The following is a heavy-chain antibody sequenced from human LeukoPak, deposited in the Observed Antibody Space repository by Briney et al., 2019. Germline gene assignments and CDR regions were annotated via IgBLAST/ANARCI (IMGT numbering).Heavy chain of an antibody. Sequence: PGRSLRLSCAGSGFTFGDFPMTWVRQAPGKGLECVGYIRAKAYGGTTEYAASVKGRFTISRDDSKRIAFLQMNSLQTLDTAIYYCTRGSGRFEYWGQGVLVTVSS. D-gene: IGHD2-15*01. CDR2: IRAKAYGGTT. CDR3: TRGSGRFEY. J-gene: IGHJ4*02. CDR1: GFTFGDFP. V-gene: IGHV3-49*04.